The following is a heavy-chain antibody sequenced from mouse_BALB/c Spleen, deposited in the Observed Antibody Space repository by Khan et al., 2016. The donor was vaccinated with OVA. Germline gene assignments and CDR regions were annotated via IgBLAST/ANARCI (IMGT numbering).Heavy chain of an antibody. CDR3: AREASSWDFYFPY. V-gene: IGHV1S136*01. J-gene: IGHJ3*01. D-gene: IGHD4-1*01. Sequence: VQLQQPGPELVEPGASVKMSCKASGYTFTNYVMHWVKQKPGQGLEWIGYINPYNAGTRYNEKFKGKATLTSDISSTTAYMELSSLTSEDSAVYYCAREASSWDFYFPYWGQGTLVTVSA. CDR1: GYTFTNYV. CDR2: INPYNAGT.